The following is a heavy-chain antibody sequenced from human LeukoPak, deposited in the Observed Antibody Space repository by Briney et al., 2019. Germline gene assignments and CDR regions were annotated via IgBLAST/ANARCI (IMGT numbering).Heavy chain of an antibody. CDR3: ARDVGRPGVHWFYP. D-gene: IGHD3-10*01. CDR1: GGSIRSYY. V-gene: IGHV4-59*01. CDR2: IYYSGST. Sequence: SATLSLTCTVSGGSIRSYYWSWIRQPPGKGLECLGYIYYSGSTNYSPSHKSRVTISVDTSKHQVSLKLSSETAADTAVYYCARDVGRPGVHWFYPWGQGTLVTVSS. J-gene: IGHJ5*02.